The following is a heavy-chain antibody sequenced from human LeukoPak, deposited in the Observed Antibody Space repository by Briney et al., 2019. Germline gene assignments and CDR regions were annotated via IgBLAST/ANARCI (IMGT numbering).Heavy chain of an antibody. Sequence: SVKVSCKASGGTFSSYAISWVRQAPGQGLEWMGGIIPIFGTANYAQKFQGRVTITADESTSTAYMELSSLRSEDTAVYYCARVAYDFWSAQPEDYWGQGTLVTVSS. CDR2: IIPIFGTA. CDR3: ARVAYDFWSAQPEDY. J-gene: IGHJ4*02. D-gene: IGHD3-3*01. CDR1: GGTFSSYA. V-gene: IGHV1-69*13.